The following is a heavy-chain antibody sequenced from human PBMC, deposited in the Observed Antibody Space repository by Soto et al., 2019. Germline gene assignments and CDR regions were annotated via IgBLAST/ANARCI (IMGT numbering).Heavy chain of an antibody. CDR1: GFIFSSSA. J-gene: IGHJ4*01. CDR3: ARDVGGSSYAYLPAD. D-gene: IGHD5-18*01. Sequence: EVQLLESGGGLVQPGGSLRLSCAASGFIFSSSAMTWVRQAPGKGLEWVSGLSAGGTATYYADSVKGRFTISRDNSKNELYLQVNSLRIEDTALYYCARDVGGSSYAYLPADWGHGTLVTVSS. CDR2: LSAGGTAT. V-gene: IGHV3-23*01.